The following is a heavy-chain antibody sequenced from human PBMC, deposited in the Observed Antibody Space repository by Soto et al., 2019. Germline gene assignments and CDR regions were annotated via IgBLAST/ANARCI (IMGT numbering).Heavy chain of an antibody. CDR2: INHSGST. Sequence: QVQLQQWGAGLLKPSETLSLTCAVYRGSFSGYYWSWIRQPPGKGLEWIGEINHSGSTNYNPSLKSRVTISVDTSKNQFSLKLSSVTAADTAVYYCARGPEIRNFDYWGQGTLVTVSS. V-gene: IGHV4-34*01. J-gene: IGHJ4*02. CDR3: ARGPEIRNFDY. CDR1: RGSFSGYY.